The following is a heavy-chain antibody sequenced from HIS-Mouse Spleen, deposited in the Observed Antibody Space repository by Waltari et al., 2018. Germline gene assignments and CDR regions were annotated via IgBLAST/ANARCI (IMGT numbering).Heavy chain of an antibody. D-gene: IGHD2-21*01. Sequence: QVQLVESGGGVVQPGRSLRLSCAASGFPFSSYAIPWVPQAPGKVLEWVAVISYDGSNKYYADSVKGRFTISRDNSKNTLYLQMNSLRAEDTAVYYCARDTVPHTLYFDLWGRGTLVTVSS. V-gene: IGHV3-30*04. CDR3: ARDTVPHTLYFDL. CDR1: GFPFSSYA. CDR2: ISYDGSNK. J-gene: IGHJ2*01.